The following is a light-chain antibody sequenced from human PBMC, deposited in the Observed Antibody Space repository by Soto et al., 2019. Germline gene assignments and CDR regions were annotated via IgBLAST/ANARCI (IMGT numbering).Light chain of an antibody. CDR3: SSYTTSNTLV. V-gene: IGLV2-14*01. J-gene: IGLJ2*01. CDR2: EVS. Sequence: QSALTQPASVSGSPGQSITISCTGTSSDVGGYNYVSWYQQPPGKAPKLILYEVSNRPSGISNRFSGSKSGSMASLTISGLQSEDEADYFCSSYTTSNTLVFGGGTKLTVL. CDR1: SSDVGGYNY.